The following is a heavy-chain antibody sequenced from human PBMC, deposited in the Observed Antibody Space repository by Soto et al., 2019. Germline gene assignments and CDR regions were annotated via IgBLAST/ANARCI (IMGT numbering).Heavy chain of an antibody. Sequence: SETLSLTCTVSGGSIITYYWSWIRQPPGKGLELIGYIYYTGSTKYNPSLESRGTISVDTSKNQFPLSLTCAKAAEPAVYYCARAQIAAYYLDGMAVWALGTTVSVS. CDR2: IYYTGST. D-gene: IGHD2-15*01. CDR3: ARAQIAAYYLDGMAV. J-gene: IGHJ6*02. CDR1: GGSIITYY. V-gene: IGHV4-59*13.